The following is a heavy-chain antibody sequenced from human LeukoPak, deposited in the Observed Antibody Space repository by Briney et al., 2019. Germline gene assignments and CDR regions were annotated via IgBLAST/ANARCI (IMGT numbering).Heavy chain of an antibody. CDR2: MYYSGNT. CDR3: AREVSWNYFNYMDV. V-gene: IGHV4-39*07. CDR1: GGSINIISYY. Sequence: SETLSLTCTVSGGSINIISYYWGWIRQPPGKGLEWIGSMYYSGNTYYNPSLKSRVTMSVDTSKNQFSLKLSSVTAADTAVYYCAREVSWNYFNYMDVWGKGTTVTVSS. D-gene: IGHD1-7*01. J-gene: IGHJ6*03.